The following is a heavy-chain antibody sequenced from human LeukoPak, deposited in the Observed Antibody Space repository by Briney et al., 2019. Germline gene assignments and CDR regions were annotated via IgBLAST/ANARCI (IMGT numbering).Heavy chain of an antibody. D-gene: IGHD5-18*01. Sequence: GGSLRLSCAASGFTFSSYTMNWVRQAPGKGLEWVSSISSYSNYMYYADSVKGRFTISRDNARNSLYLQMNSLRADDTAVYYCARSGRGCSYGYPEGYWGQGTLATVSS. CDR3: ARSGRGCSYGYPEGY. V-gene: IGHV3-21*01. J-gene: IGHJ4*02. CDR2: ISSYSNYM. CDR1: GFTFSSYT.